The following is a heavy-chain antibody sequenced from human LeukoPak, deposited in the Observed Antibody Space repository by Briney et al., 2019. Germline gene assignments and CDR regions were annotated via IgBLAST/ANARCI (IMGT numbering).Heavy chain of an antibody. CDR3: ASRPGGAYYDFWSGYLDY. J-gene: IGHJ4*02. CDR2: ISSSSSYI. V-gene: IGHV3-21*01. D-gene: IGHD3-3*01. Sequence: GGSLRLSCEASGFTFRSYTMNWVRQAPGKGLEWVSSISSSSSYIYYADSMKGRFTISRDDAKNSLYLQMNSLRAEDTAVYYCASRPGGAYYDFWSGYLDYWGQGIQVTVS. CDR1: GFTFRSYT.